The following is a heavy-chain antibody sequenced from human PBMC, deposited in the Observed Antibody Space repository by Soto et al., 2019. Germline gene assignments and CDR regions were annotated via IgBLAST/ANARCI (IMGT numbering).Heavy chain of an antibody. CDR2: IYYSGST. CDR1: GGSISSGGYY. CDR3: ARDRYDYGDYNWFDP. Sequence: QVQLQESGPGLVKPSQTLSLTCTVSGGSISSGGYYWSWIRQHPGKGLEWIGYIYYSGSTYYNPSLKSRVTISVDTSKNQCSLKLSSVTAADTAVYYCARDRYDYGDYNWFDPWGQGTLVTVSS. D-gene: IGHD4-17*01. J-gene: IGHJ5*02. V-gene: IGHV4-31*03.